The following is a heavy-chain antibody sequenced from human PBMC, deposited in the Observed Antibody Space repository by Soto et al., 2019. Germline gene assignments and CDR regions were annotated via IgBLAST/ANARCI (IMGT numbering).Heavy chain of an antibody. Sequence: SGPTLVNPTQTLTLTCTFSGFSLSTSGVGVGWIRQPPGKALEWLALIYWDDDKRYSPSLKSRLTITKDTSKNQVVLTMTNMDPVDTATYYCAHTLAGSRGWSRGRPYFDYWGQGTLVTVSS. V-gene: IGHV2-5*02. CDR2: IYWDDDK. D-gene: IGHD3-16*01. CDR1: GFSLSTSGVG. CDR3: AHTLAGSRGWSRGRPYFDY. J-gene: IGHJ4*02.